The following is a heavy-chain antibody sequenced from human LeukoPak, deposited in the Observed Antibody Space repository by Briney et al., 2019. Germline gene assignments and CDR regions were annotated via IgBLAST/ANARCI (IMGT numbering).Heavy chain of an antibody. J-gene: IGHJ5*02. CDR2: INHSGST. Sequence: SETLSLTCAVYGGSFSGYYWSWIRQPPGKGLEWIGEINHSGSTNYNPSLKSRVTIPVDTSKNQFSLKLSSVTAADTAVYYCARGGFNWFDPWGQGTLVTVSS. CDR3: ARGGFNWFDP. CDR1: GGSFSGYY. D-gene: IGHD6-25*01. V-gene: IGHV4-34*01.